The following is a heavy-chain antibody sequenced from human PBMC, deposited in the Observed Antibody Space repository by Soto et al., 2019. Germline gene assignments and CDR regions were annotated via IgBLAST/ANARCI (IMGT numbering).Heavy chain of an antibody. CDR2: ISYSGST. V-gene: IGHV4-59*01. J-gene: IGHJ4*02. Sequence: SETLSLTCTVSGGSITSYYWSWIRQPPGKGLEWIGYISYSGSTRYNPSLRSRVIISVDTPKNQFSLELSSVTAADTAVYFCARDRLASLVDSAFDYWGQGTLVTVSS. CDR1: GGSITSYY. D-gene: IGHD2-15*01. CDR3: ARDRLASLVDSAFDY.